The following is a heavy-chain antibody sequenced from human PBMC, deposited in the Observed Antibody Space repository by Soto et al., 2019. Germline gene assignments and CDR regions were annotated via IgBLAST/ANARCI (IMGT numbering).Heavy chain of an antibody. D-gene: IGHD1-26*01. Sequence: GGSLRLSCGAFGFSVSTTYMTWVRQAPGKGRQGVSIIYAGGTTYYADFVKGRFSISRATSKNMVYLQMSSLSVEDTAVYYCERDPPGSWAHFWGQGTLVTVSS. CDR2: IYAGGTT. CDR3: ERDPPGSWAHF. CDR1: GFSVSTTY. V-gene: IGHV3-53*01. J-gene: IGHJ4*02.